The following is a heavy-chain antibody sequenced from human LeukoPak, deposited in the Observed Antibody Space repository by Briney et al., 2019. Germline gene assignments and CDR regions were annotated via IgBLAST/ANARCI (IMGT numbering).Heavy chain of an antibody. D-gene: IGHD2-15*01. Sequence: SETLSLTCTVSGGSISSSSYYWGWIRQPPGKGLEWIGSIYYSGSTYYNPSLKSRVTISVDTSKNQFSLKLSSVTAADTAVYYRARPSLGYCSGGSCYSGGGYYFDYWGQGTLVTVSS. V-gene: IGHV4-39*01. CDR2: IYYSGST. CDR3: ARPSLGYCSGGSCYSGGGYYFDY. CDR1: GGSISSSSYY. J-gene: IGHJ4*02.